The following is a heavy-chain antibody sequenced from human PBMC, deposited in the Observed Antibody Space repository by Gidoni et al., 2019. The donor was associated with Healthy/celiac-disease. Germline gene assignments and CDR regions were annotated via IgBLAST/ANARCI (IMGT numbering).Heavy chain of an antibody. CDR2: IKQDGSEK. CDR3: ARGTYDYIWGTYRYGMDV. Sequence: EVQLVESGGGLVQPGGSLRLSCAGSGFTFRNYSMSWVRQAPGKGLEWVANIKQDGSEKYYVDSVKGRFTISRDNAKNSLYLQMNSLRAEDTAVYYCARGTYDYIWGTYRYGMDVWGQGTTVTVSS. V-gene: IGHV3-7*01. CDR1: GFTFRNYS. D-gene: IGHD3-16*02. J-gene: IGHJ6*02.